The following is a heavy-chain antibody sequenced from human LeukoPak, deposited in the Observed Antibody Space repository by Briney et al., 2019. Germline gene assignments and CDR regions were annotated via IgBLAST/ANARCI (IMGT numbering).Heavy chain of an antibody. CDR3: ANGGTYSSGP. CDR1: GFTFSSYT. D-gene: IGHD6-19*01. Sequence: PGGSLRLSCAASGFTFSSYTMHWVRQAPGKGLEWVSSISDSSSYIYYVDSVKGRFTISRDNAKNSLDLQMNSLRVDDAAVYYCANGGTYSSGPWGQGTLVTVSS. CDR2: ISDSSSYI. J-gene: IGHJ5*02. V-gene: IGHV3-21*01.